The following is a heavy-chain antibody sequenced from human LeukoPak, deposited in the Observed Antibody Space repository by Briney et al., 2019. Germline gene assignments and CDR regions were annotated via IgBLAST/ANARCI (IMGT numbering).Heavy chain of an antibody. V-gene: IGHV3-48*04. D-gene: IGHD2-2*01. CDR3: ARAVVPAARSDAFDI. CDR2: ISSSGSTI. J-gene: IGHJ3*02. CDR1: GFTFSSYW. Sequence: GGSLRLSCAASGFTFSSYWMSWVRQAPGKGLEWVSYISSSGSTIYYADSVKGRFTISRDNAKNSLYLQMNSLRAEDTAVYYCARAVVPAARSDAFDIWGQGTMVTVSS.